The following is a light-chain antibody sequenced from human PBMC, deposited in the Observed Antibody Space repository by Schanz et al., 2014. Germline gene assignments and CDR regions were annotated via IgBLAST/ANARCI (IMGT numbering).Light chain of an antibody. V-gene: IGKV3-20*01. CDR2: GAS. Sequence: EIVLTQSPGSLSLSPGERATLSCRASQSVSSSYLAWYQQKPGQAPRLLIYGASSRATAIPDRFSGSGSGTDFTLTISRLEPEDFAVYYCQQSLSDTFGQGTKLEIK. CDR1: QSVSSSY. CDR3: QQSLSDT. J-gene: IGKJ2*01.